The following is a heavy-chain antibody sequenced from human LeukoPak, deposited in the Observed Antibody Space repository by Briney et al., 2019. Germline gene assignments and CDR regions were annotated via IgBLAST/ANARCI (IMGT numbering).Heavy chain of an antibody. CDR2: IDDDGSTTT. V-gene: IGHV3-74*01. D-gene: IGHD6-13*01. CDR3: ARESGIAAALDL. J-gene: IGHJ5*02. Sequence: AGGSLRLSCAASGFTFSSYWMHWVRQAPGKGLMWVSHIDDDGSTTTAYADSVKGRFTISRDNAKNTVYLQMNSLRAEDTAVYYCARESGIAAALDLWGQGTLVTVSS. CDR1: GFTFSSYW.